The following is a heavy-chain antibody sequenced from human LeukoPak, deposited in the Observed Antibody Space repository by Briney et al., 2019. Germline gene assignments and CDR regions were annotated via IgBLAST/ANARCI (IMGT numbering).Heavy chain of an antibody. V-gene: IGHV3-74*01. J-gene: IGHJ5*01. CDR1: GFTFNDYW. CDR2: ISTDGTTT. CDR3: ARAGQGFDS. Sequence: GGSLRLSCAASGFTFNDYWMHWVRHGPGEGLVWVSRISTDGTTTTYADSVKGRFTISRANAKNTVYLQMNSLRAEDTAVYYCARAGQGFDSWGQGTLVTVSS.